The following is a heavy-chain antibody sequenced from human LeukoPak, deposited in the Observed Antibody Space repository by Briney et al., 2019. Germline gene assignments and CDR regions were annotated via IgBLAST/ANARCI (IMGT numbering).Heavy chain of an antibody. CDR2: INHSGST. Sequence: PSETLSLTCAVYGGSFSGYYWSWIRQPPGKGLEWIGEINHSGSTNYNPSLKSRVTISVDTSKNQFSLKLSSVTAADTAVYYCARHRGCGGYICYYYYYMDVWGKGTTVTISS. V-gene: IGHV4-34*01. CDR3: ARHRGCGGYICYYYYYMDV. J-gene: IGHJ6*03. CDR1: GGSFSGYY. D-gene: IGHD3-22*01.